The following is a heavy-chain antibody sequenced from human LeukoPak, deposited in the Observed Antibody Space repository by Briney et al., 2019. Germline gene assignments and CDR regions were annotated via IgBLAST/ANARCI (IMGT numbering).Heavy chain of an antibody. V-gene: IGHV1-8*01. CDR1: GYTFTSYD. CDR2: MNPNSGNT. D-gene: IGHD3-10*01. Sequence: GASVKVSCKASGYTFTSYDINWVRQATGQGLEWMGWMNPNSGNTGYAQKFQGRVTMTRSTSINTAYMELSSLRSEDTAVYYCATYGSGGGGWFDPWGQGTLVTVSS. CDR3: ATYGSGGGGWFDP. J-gene: IGHJ5*02.